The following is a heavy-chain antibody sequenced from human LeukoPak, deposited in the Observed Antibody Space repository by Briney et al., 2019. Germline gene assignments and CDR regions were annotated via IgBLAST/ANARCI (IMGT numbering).Heavy chain of an antibody. J-gene: IGHJ3*02. V-gene: IGHV4-39*07. CDR3: AREGGYSGYESPIDAFDI. CDR2: IYYSGST. D-gene: IGHD5-12*01. CDR1: GGSISSSSYY. Sequence: PSETLSLTCTVSGGSISSSSYYWGWIRQPPGKGLEWIGSIYYSGSTYYHPSLKRRVTISVDTSKNQFSLKLSSVTAADTAVYYCAREGGYSGYESPIDAFDIWGQGTMVTVSS.